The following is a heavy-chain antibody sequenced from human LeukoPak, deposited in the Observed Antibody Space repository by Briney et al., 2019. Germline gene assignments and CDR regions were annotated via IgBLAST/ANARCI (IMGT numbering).Heavy chain of an antibody. CDR3: ARFIAVAGTQLPRGFDP. V-gene: IGHV1-8*01. Sequence: VASVKVSCKASGYTFTSYDINWVRQATGQGLEWMGWMNPNSGNTGYAQKFQGRVTITRNTSISTAYMELSSLRSEDTAVYYCARFIAVAGTQLPRGFDPWGQGTLVTVSS. J-gene: IGHJ5*02. CDR1: GYTFTSYD. D-gene: IGHD6-19*01. CDR2: MNPNSGNT.